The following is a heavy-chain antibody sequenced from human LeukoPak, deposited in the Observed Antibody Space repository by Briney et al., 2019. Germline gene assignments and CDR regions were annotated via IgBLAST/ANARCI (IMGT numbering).Heavy chain of an antibody. J-gene: IGHJ6*03. CDR3: ARSRSIAARLDYYYYYMDV. V-gene: IGHV2-70*11. CDR2: IDWDDDK. D-gene: IGHD6-6*01. Sequence: ASGPTLVNPTQTLTLTCTFSGFSLSTSGMCVSWIRQPPGKALEWLARIDWDDDKYYSTSLKTRLTISKDTSKNQVVLTMTNMDPVDTATYYCARSRSIAARLDYYYYYMDVWGKGTTVTVSS. CDR1: GFSLSTSGMC.